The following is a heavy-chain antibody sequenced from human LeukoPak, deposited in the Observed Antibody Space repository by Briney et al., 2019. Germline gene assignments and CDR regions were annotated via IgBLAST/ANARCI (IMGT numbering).Heavy chain of an antibody. J-gene: IGHJ4*02. Sequence: GRSLRLSCAASGFTFSSYAMHWVRQAPGKGLEWVAVISYDGSNKYYADSVKGRFTISRDNSKNTLYLQMNSLRAEDTAVYYCAREDYWGQGTLVTVSS. CDR1: GFTFSSYA. CDR2: ISYDGSNK. CDR3: AREDY. V-gene: IGHV3-30-3*01.